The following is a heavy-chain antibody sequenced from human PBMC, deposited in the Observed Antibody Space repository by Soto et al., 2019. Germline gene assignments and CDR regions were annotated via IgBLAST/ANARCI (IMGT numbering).Heavy chain of an antibody. CDR1: GYSISSSNSY. J-gene: IGHJ4*02. CDR2: IYYSGST. D-gene: IGHD1-7*01. V-gene: IGHV4-39*01. CDR3: ARLITGTTMGAFDY. Sequence: SETLSLTCTVSGYSISSSNSYWGWIRQPPGKGLEWIGSIYYSGSTYYNPSLKSRVTISVDTSKNQFSLKLSSVTAADTAVYYCARLITGTTMGAFDYWGQGTLVTVSS.